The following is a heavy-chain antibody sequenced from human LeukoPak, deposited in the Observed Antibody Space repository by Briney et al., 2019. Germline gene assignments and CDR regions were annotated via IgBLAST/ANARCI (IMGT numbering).Heavy chain of an antibody. CDR2: ISSSSSYI. J-gene: IGHJ4*02. CDR1: GFTFSTYA. CDR3: ARDTRGLVRGVIIYFDY. V-gene: IGHV3-21*01. Sequence: GGSLRLSCSASGFTFSTYAMSWVRQPPGKGLEWVSSISSSSSYIYYADSVKGRFTISRDNAKNSLYLQMNSLRAEDTAVYYCARDTRGLVRGVIIYFDYWGQGTLVTVSS. D-gene: IGHD3-10*01.